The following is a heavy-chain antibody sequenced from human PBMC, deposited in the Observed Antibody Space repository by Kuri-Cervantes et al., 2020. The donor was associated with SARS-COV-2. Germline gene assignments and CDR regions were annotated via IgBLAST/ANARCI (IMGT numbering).Heavy chain of an antibody. CDR2: IYSGGST. CDR1: GFTVSSNY. J-gene: IGHJ4*02. Sequence: GGSLRLSCAASGFTVSSNYMSWVRQAPGKGLEWVSVIYSGGSTYYADSVKGRFTISRDNSKNTLHLQMNSLRAEGTAVYYCARVDRTGGNAFVDYWGQGTLVTVSS. CDR3: ARVDRTGGNAFVDY. V-gene: IGHV3-53*01. D-gene: IGHD4-23*01.